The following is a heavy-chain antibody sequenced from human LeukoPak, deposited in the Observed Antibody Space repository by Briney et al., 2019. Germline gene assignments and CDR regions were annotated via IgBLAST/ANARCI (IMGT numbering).Heavy chain of an antibody. CDR2: IYSSGST. D-gene: IGHD7-27*01. J-gene: IGHJ4*02. V-gene: IGHV4-4*07. CDR3: ARTSAWGAQFDY. CDR1: GGSISSYY. Sequence: PSETLSLTCSVSGGSISSYYWSWIRQPAGKGLEWIGRIYSSGSTNYNPSLKTRVTMSLDTSKNQFSLNLTTVTAADTAVYYCARTSAWGAQFDYWGQGTLVTVSS.